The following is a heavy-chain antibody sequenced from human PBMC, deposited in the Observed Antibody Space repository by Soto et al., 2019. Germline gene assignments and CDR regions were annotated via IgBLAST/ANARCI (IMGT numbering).Heavy chain of an antibody. CDR3: ARDPPGFHSAFDS. CDR1: GDSVSKKGAA. V-gene: IGHV6-1*01. J-gene: IGHJ4*02. CDR2: TYYRKSKWLY. Sequence: SQTLSLTCAISGDSVSKKGAAWNWIRHSPSRGLEWLGRTYYRKSKWLYDYAVSVRSRITINPDTSKNQFSLHLTSVTPEDTSVYCCARDPPGFHSAFDSWGQGTLVTVSS. D-gene: IGHD4-4*01.